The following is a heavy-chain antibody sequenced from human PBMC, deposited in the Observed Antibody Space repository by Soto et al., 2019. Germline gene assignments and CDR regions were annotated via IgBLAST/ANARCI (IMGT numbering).Heavy chain of an antibody. V-gene: IGHV4-59*01. D-gene: IGHD3-3*01. J-gene: IGHJ4*02. CDR3: ARGQFVTIFGVVDRFDY. CDR2: IYYSGST. CDR1: GGSISSYY. Sequence: PSETLSLTCTVSGGSISSYYWSWIRQPPGKGLEWIGYIYYSGSTNYNPSLKSRVTISVDTSKNQFSLKLSSVTAADTAVYYCARGQFVTIFGVVDRFDYWGQGTLVTVSS.